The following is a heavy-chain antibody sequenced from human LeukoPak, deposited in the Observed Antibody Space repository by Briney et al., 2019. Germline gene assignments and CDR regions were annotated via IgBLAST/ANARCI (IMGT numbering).Heavy chain of an antibody. J-gene: IGHJ3*02. D-gene: IGHD3-9*01. V-gene: IGHV4-4*02. CDR1: GGSISSSNW. CDR3: ASGTTYDILTGYHAPGAFDI. Sequence: SGTLSLTCAVSGGSISSSNWWSWVRQPSGKGLEWIGEIHHSGSTNYNPSLKSRVTISVDKSKNQFSLKLSSVTAADTAVYYCASGTTYDILTGYHAPGAFDIWGQGTMVTVSS. CDR2: IHHSGST.